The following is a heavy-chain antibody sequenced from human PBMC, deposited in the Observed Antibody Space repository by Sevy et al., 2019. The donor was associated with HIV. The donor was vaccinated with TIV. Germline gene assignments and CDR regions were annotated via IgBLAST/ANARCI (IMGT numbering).Heavy chain of an antibody. CDR3: AREVVTGTYDAFHI. D-gene: IGHD1-20*01. Sequence: GGSLRLSCAASGFTFSSYSMNWVRQAPGKGLEWVSSISSSSSYIYYADSVKGRFTISRDNAKNSLYLQMNSLRAEDTAVYYCAREVVTGTYDAFHIWGQGTMVTVSS. J-gene: IGHJ3*02. CDR2: ISSSSSYI. CDR1: GFTFSSYS. V-gene: IGHV3-21*01.